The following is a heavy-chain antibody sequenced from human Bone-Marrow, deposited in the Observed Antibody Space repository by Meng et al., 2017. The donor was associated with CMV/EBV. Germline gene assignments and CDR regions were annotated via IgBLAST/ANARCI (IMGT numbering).Heavy chain of an antibody. CDR1: GYTFTSYG. V-gene: IGHV1-18*04. CDR2: ISAYNGNT. CDR3: ARDMRGGGSSYGYGGGGD. D-gene: IGHD5-18*01. J-gene: IGHJ4*02. Sequence: ASVKVSCKASGYTFTSYGISWVRQAPGQGLEWMGWISAYNGNTNSAQKFQGRVTMTTDTSTSTAYMELRSLRSDDTAVYYCARDMRGGGSSYGYGGGGDWGQGTLVNVAS.